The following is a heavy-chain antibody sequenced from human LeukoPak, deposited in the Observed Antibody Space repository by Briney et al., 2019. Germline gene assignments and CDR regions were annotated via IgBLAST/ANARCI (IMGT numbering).Heavy chain of an antibody. D-gene: IGHD2-21*02. V-gene: IGHV4-34*01. CDR3: ARGGFYCGDDCYVDY. CDR2: ISRSGST. Sequence: TSETLSLTCAVYGGSLSYYYWSWIRQPPEKGLEWIGEISRSGSTNYNPSLKSRVSISVDTSKNQFSLKLSSVTAADTAVYYCARGGFYCGDDCYVDYWGQGTLVTVSS. CDR1: GGSLSYYY. J-gene: IGHJ4*02.